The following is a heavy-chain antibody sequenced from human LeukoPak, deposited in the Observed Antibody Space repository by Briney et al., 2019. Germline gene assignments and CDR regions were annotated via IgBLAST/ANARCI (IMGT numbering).Heavy chain of an antibody. V-gene: IGHV3-30*14. D-gene: IGHD2-15*01. Sequence: GGSLRLSCAGSGFTLSNYAMHWVRQAPGKGLEWVAVISYDGNDKYHADSVKGRFTISRDNSRDTLYLQMNSLRAEDTAVYYCARGWEWWDYWGQGTLVTVSS. CDR3: ARGWEWWDY. CDR1: GFTLSNYA. J-gene: IGHJ4*02. CDR2: ISYDGNDK.